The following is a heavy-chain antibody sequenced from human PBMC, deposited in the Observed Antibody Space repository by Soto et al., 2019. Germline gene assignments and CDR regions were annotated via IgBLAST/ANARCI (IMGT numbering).Heavy chain of an antibody. CDR3: ATDWDSSGFLDY. CDR2: FDPEDGET. D-gene: IGHD6-19*01. V-gene: IGHV1-24*01. CDR1: GYTLTELS. Sequence: GASVKVSCKVSGYTLTELSMHWVRQAPGKGLEWMGGFDPEDGETIYAQKFQGRVTMTEDTSTDTAYMELSSLRSEDTAVYYCATDWDSSGFLDYWGQGTLVTVSS. J-gene: IGHJ4*02.